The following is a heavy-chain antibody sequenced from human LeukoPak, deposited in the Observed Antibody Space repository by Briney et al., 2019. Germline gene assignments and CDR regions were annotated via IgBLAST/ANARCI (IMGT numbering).Heavy chain of an antibody. D-gene: IGHD3-10*01. CDR1: GFTFSRYA. V-gene: IGHV3-23*01. Sequence: GGSLRLSCAASGFTFSRYAMSWVRQAPGKGLEWVSAISGSGGSTYYADSVKGRFTISRDNSKNTLYLQMNSLRAEDTAVYYCAKARITMVRGVWGYFDYWGQGTLVTVSS. CDR2: ISGSGGST. CDR3: AKARITMVRGVWGYFDY. J-gene: IGHJ4*02.